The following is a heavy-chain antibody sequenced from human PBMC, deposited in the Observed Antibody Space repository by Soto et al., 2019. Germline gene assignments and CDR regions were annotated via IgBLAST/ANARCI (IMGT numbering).Heavy chain of an antibody. CDR2: IYYTGST. D-gene: IGHD4-17*01. V-gene: IGHV4-31*03. J-gene: IGHJ5*02. CDR3: ARLFGDYVGWFDP. CDR1: VGSITSGPYS. Sequence: QLHLQESAPGLVKPSQTLSLTCPVSVGSITSGPYSWSWIRHHPGKGLEWIGYIYYTGSTYSNPSLESRITMSVDTSKNQFSLKLRSVTAADTALYYCARLFGDYVGWFDPWGQGTLVTVSS.